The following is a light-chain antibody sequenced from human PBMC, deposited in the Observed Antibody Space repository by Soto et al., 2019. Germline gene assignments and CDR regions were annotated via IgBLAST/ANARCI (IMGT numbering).Light chain of an antibody. CDR1: SSDIGLYNY. CDR2: EVT. J-gene: IGLJ1*01. CDR3: SSYTSSSTLYV. V-gene: IGLV2-14*01. Sequence: QSVLTQPGSVSGSPGQSVTISCTGTSSDIGLYNYVSWYQQHPDKAPKVIIYEVTYRPSGVSNRFSGSKSGNTASLTISGLQAEDEADYFCSSYTSSSTLYVFGTGTKVTVL.